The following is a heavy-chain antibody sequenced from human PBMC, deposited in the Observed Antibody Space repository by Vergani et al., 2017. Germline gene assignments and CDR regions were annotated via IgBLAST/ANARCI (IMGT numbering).Heavy chain of an antibody. CDR1: GGTFSSYT. CDR2: IIPILGIA. CDR3: ARDVRDGYNYRSDY. V-gene: IGHV1-69*08. J-gene: IGHJ4*02. Sequence: QVQLVQSGAEVKKPGSSVKVSCKASGGTFSSYTISWVRQAPGQGLEWMGRIIPILGIANYAQKFQGRVTITADKSTSTAYIELSSLRSEDTAVYYCARDVRDGYNYRSDYWGQGTLVTVSS. D-gene: IGHD5-24*01.